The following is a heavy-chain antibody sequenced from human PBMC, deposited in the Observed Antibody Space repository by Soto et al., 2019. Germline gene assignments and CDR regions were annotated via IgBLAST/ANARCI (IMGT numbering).Heavy chain of an antibody. CDR2: ISGSGGTI. Sequence: GGSLRLSCAASGFTFSSYAMSWVRQAPGKGLEWVSAISGSGGTIYYADSVKGRFTISRDNAKNSLYLQMNSLRAEDTAVYYCAKVKGGSSPPDYYYYYGMDVWGQGTTVTVSS. J-gene: IGHJ6*02. CDR1: GFTFSSYA. D-gene: IGHD6-13*01. V-gene: IGHV3-23*01. CDR3: AKVKGGSSPPDYYYYYGMDV.